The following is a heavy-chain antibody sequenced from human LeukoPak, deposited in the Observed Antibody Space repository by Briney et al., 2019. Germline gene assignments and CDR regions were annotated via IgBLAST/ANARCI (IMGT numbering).Heavy chain of an antibody. CDR3: ARGSITEPDY. Sequence: ASVTVSCKASGYTFPSYFMHWVRQAPGQGLEWMGIINPTGGSTSYAQKFQGRVTMTRDTSTSTVYMELSSLRSEDTAVYYCARGSITEPDYWGQGTLVTVSS. D-gene: IGHD5-12*01. V-gene: IGHV1-46*01. J-gene: IGHJ4*02. CDR1: GYTFPSYF. CDR2: INPTGGST.